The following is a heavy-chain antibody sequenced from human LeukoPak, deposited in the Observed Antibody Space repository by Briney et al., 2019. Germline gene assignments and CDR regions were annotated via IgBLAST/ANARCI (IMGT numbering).Heavy chain of an antibody. J-gene: IGHJ2*01. CDR3: AKDGGYYGSGSYDWYFDP. V-gene: IGHV3-23*01. CDR2: ISGSGGST. Sequence: GGSLRLSCAASGFTFSSYAMSWVRQAPGKGLEWVSAISGSGGSTYYADSVKGRFTISRDNSKNTLYLQMNSLRAEDTAVYYCAKDGGYYGSGSYDWYFDPWGRGTLVTVSS. D-gene: IGHD3-10*01. CDR1: GFTFSSYA.